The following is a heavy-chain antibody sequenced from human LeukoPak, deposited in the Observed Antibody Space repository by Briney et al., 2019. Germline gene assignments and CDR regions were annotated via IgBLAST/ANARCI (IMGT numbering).Heavy chain of an antibody. J-gene: IGHJ5*02. CDR3: ARGHMIVVVNWFDP. Sequence: SVKVSCKASGGTFSSYAISWVRQAPGQGLEWMGGIIPIFGTANYAQKFQGRVTITADESTSTAYMELSSLRSEDTAVYYCARGHMIVVVNWFDPWGQGTLVTVSS. CDR2: IIPIFGTA. CDR1: GGTFSSYA. V-gene: IGHV1-69*13. D-gene: IGHD3-22*01.